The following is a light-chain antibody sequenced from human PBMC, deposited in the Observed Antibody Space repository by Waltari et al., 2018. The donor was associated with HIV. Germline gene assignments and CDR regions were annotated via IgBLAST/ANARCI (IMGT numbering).Light chain of an antibody. CDR2: GAS. V-gene: IGKV3-20*01. CDR1: QTVNNNF. Sequence: EVALTQSPGTLSLSPGERVSLSCRANQTVNNNFLTWYQQKPGQAPRLLIYGASNRATDSPDRFSGFGSGTDFTLFISTLDPEDTALYLCQYFTSTPTCTFGQGTKLESK. CDR3: QYFTSTPTCT. J-gene: IGKJ2*02.